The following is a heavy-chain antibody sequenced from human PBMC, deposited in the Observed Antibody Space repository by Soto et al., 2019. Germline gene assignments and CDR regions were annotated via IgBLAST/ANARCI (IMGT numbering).Heavy chain of an antibody. Sequence: VQLVESGGGLVQPGRSLRLSCAASGFTFDDYAMHWVRQAPGKGLEWVSGISWDSAFIDYADSVRGRFSISRDNAKNSLYLQMDRLRAEDTALYYCVREDGKVGTNSAFDYWGLGALVTVSS. CDR1: GFTFDDYA. CDR2: ISWDSAFI. D-gene: IGHD1-26*01. J-gene: IGHJ4*02. V-gene: IGHV3-9*01. CDR3: VREDGKVGTNSAFDY.